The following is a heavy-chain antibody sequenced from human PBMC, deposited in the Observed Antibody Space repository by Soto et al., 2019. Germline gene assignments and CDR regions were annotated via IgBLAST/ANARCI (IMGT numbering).Heavy chain of an antibody. CDR1: GYSISSGYY. V-gene: IGHV4-38-2*01. Sequence: TLSLTCAVSGYSISSGYYWGWIRQPPGKGLEWIGSIYHSGSTYYNPSLKSRGTISVDTSKNQFSLKLSSVTAADTAVYYCARGVATITTPKYYYYYYGMDVWGQGTTVTVSS. D-gene: IGHD5-12*01. J-gene: IGHJ6*02. CDR2: IYHSGST. CDR3: ARGVATITTPKYYYYYYGMDV.